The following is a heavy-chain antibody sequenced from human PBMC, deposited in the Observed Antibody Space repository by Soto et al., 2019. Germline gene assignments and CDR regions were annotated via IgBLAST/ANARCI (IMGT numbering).Heavy chain of an antibody. CDR3: ARGHLWLEN. CDR1: GVSTSGFY. Sequence: HVRLQGSGPGLVRPSETLSLTCAVSGVSTSGFYWSWIRQPPGKGLEYIGYIYDSGSTYYNPSLKSRVTVSLDSSKNQFSLKLTSVTAADTAIYHCARGHLWLENWGQGTLVTVSS. D-gene: IGHD3-3*01. V-gene: IGHV4-59*01. CDR2: IYDSGST. J-gene: IGHJ4*02.